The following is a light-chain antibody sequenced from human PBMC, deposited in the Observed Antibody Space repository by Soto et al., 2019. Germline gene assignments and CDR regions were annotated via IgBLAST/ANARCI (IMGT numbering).Light chain of an antibody. CDR1: QSVSNSS. CDR3: HVYGNSPIYT. CDR2: AAS. V-gene: IGKV3-20*01. J-gene: IGKJ2*01. Sequence: EIVLTQSPGTLSLSPGERATFSCRASQSVSNSSLAWYHQKPGQAPRLLLFAASRRSTGIPDTFSGSGSGTDVTLTISRMVPEDFAVYYCHVYGNSPIYTFGQGTRLELK.